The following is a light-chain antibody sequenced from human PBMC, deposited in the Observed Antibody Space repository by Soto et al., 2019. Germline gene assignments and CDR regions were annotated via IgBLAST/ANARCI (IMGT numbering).Light chain of an antibody. V-gene: IGKV3-11*01. CDR1: QSVSSY. CDR3: QQRSNWPPGALT. J-gene: IGKJ4*01. CDR2: DAS. Sequence: EIVLTQSPATLSLSPGERATLSCRASQSVSSYLDWYQQKPGQAPRLLIYDASNRATGIPARFSGSGSGTDFTLTISSLEPEDFAVYYCQQRSNWPPGALTFGGGTKVEIK.